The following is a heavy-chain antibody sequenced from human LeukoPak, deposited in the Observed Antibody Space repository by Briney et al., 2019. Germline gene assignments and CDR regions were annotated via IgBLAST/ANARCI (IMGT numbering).Heavy chain of an antibody. V-gene: IGHV4-4*02. CDR3: ARASVTYYYYYYMDV. J-gene: IGHJ6*03. CDR2: IYHSGST. Sequence: SETLSLTCAVSGGSISSSNWWSWVRQPPGKGLEWIGEIYHSGSTNYNPSLKSRVTISVDTSKNQFSLKLSSVTAADTAVYYCARASVTYYYYYYMDVWGKGTTVTVSS. CDR1: GGSISSSNW. D-gene: IGHD4-11*01.